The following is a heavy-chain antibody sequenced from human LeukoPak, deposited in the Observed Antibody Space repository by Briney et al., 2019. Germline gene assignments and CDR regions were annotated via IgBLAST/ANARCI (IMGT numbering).Heavy chain of an antibody. V-gene: IGHV3-23*01. Sequence: GGSLRLSCAASGFTFSDYALGWVRQAPGRGREWVATLSGSGAGTYYSDSVQGRFTISRDNSKRTLFLQMNSLRAEDTAFYYCAKAELGVDTFFDYWGQGTLVTVSS. CDR3: AKAELGVDTFFDY. D-gene: IGHD3-3*01. CDR2: LSGSGAGT. CDR1: GFTFSDYA. J-gene: IGHJ4*02.